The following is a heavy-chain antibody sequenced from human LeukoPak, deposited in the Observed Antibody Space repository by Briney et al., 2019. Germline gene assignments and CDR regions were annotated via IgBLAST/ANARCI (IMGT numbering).Heavy chain of an antibody. CDR1: AGSISSYY. Sequence: SETLSLTCTVSAGSISSYYWSWIRQPPGKGREGMGHIYYSERTNYTPALKSRVTISVDTSKNKFSLKVSSVTGADTAVYYCARVWGIRHMLLDVWGQGTTVTVSS. J-gene: IGHJ6*01. D-gene: IGHD3-16*01. CDR2: IYYSERT. CDR3: ARVWGIRHMLLDV. V-gene: IGHV4-59*08.